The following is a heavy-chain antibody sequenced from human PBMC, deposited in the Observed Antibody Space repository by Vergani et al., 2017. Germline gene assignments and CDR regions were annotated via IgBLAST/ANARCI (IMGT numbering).Heavy chain of an antibody. J-gene: IGHJ6*03. Sequence: EVQLVESGGGLVKPGGSLRLSCAASGFSFSSYSMNWVRQAPGKGLEWVSAISGSGGSTYYADSVKGRFTISRDNSKNTLYLQMNSLRAEDTAVYYCARSGYCAHGVCYMTYYYYMDVWGKGTAVTVSS. CDR2: ISGSGGST. V-gene: IGHV3-23*04. CDR1: GFSFSSYS. CDR3: ARSGYCAHGVCYMTYYYYMDV. D-gene: IGHD2-8*01.